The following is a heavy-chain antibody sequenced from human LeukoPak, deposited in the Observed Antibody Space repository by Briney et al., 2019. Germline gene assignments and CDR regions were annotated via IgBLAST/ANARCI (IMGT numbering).Heavy chain of an antibody. D-gene: IGHD2-15*01. V-gene: IGHV5-51*01. CDR1: GYSFTTYW. CDR3: ARIPGIFGVTENWFDP. J-gene: IGHJ5*02. CDR2: IYPYDSDT. Sequence: GESLKISCKGSGYSFTTYWIGWVRQRSGKGLEWMGIIYPYDSDTKYSPSFQGQVTISADKSTSTAFLHWSSLKASDSAMYYCARIPGIFGVTENWFDPWGQGTLVTVSS.